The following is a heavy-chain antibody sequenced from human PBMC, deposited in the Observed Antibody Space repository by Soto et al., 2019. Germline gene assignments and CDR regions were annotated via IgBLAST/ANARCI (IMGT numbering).Heavy chain of an antibody. J-gene: IGHJ5*02. CDR3: ARRTGPGFFRFFAT. Sequence: QVQLVQSGAEVTKPGSTVKVSCKTSGVSFSTNPISWVRQAPGQGLEWMGWSVPTFNTGNDAQKFRGRLTITADKATSTQYMELTNVASEDTVVYFCARRTGPGFFRFFATWGRGPLISVSS. V-gene: IGHV1-69*06. CDR2: SVPTFNTG. CDR1: GVSFSTNP. D-gene: IGHD1-1*01.